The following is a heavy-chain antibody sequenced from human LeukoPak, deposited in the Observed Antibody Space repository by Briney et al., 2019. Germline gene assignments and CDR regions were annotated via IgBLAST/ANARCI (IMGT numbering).Heavy chain of an antibody. CDR2: IRNDGSNK. Sequence: PGGSLRLSCVASGFTFSDFGMHWVRQAPGKGLEWVAFIRNDGSNKYYVDSVKGRFTISRDNSKDTLHLQMNSLRAEDTAVYYCARDGPGLGTNAFDVWGQGTMVSVSS. D-gene: IGHD7-27*01. CDR3: ARDGPGLGTNAFDV. J-gene: IGHJ3*01. V-gene: IGHV3-30*02. CDR1: GFTFSDFG.